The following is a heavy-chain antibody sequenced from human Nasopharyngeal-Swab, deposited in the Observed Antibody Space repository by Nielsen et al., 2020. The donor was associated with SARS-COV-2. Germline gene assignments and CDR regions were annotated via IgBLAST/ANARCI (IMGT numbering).Heavy chain of an antibody. V-gene: IGHV4-59*13. CDR1: GGSISSFY. D-gene: IGHD3-9*01. CDR2: IYYSGST. Sequence: SETLSLTCTVSGGSISSFYWSWIRQPPGQGLEWIGYIYYSGSTSYNPSLKSRVTISVDTSKNQFSLKLSSVTAADTALYYCARLIVLRYFDWHYYFDYWGQGTLVTVSS. J-gene: IGHJ4*02. CDR3: ARLIVLRYFDWHYYFDY.